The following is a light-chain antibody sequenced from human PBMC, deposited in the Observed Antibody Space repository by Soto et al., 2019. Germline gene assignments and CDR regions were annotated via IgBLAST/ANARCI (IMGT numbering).Light chain of an antibody. CDR1: QSVSSN. CDR2: ETS. V-gene: IGKV3-15*01. J-gene: IGKJ2*01. Sequence: EIVMTQSPATLSASPGERATLSCRASQSVSSNLAWYQQRPGQAPRLLIYETSTRATGIPARFSGSGSGTEFTLTISNLQSEDFAVYYCQQYNNWPPRTFGQGTKLEIK. CDR3: QQYNNWPPRT.